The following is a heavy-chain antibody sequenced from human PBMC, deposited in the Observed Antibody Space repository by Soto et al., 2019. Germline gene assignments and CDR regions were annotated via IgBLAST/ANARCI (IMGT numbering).Heavy chain of an antibody. Sequence: ASVKVSCKASGYRFTSYGINWVRQAPGQGLEWLGWISAYDGNTNYAQILQGRVSMTADTSANTAYMELRSLRADDTAMYYCAGNTAMEKDWYDLWGQGTLVTVSS. CDR2: ISAYDGNT. V-gene: IGHV1-18*01. CDR3: AGNTAMEKDWYDL. CDR1: GYRFTSYG. J-gene: IGHJ5*02. D-gene: IGHD5-18*01.